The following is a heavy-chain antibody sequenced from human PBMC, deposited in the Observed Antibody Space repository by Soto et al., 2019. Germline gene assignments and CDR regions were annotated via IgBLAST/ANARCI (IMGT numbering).Heavy chain of an antibody. CDR1: GFTVSSNY. J-gene: IGHJ6*02. CDR2: IYSGDTT. CDR3: ARDLRTLYGKDV. V-gene: IGHV3-53*01. Sequence: EVQLVESGGGLIQPGGSLRLSCAASGFTVSSNYMSWVRQAPGKGLEWVSVIYSGDTTYYADSVKGRFTISRDHSKNTLYLQMNSLRAEDMAVYYCARDLRTLYGKDVWGQGTTVTVSS.